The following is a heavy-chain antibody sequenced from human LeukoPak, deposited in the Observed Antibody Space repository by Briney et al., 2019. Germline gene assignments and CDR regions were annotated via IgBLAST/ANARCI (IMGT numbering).Heavy chain of an antibody. CDR1: GGSISNYY. D-gene: IGHD3-9*01. J-gene: IGHJ5*02. CDR2: IHYSGST. V-gene: IGHV4-59*08. Sequence: PSETLSLTCTVSGGSISNYYWSWIRQPPGKGLEWIGYIHYSGSTNYNPSLKSRVTISLDTSKNQFSLNLSSVTAADTAVYYCAKYLTGWFDPWGQGTLVTVSS. CDR3: AKYLTGWFDP.